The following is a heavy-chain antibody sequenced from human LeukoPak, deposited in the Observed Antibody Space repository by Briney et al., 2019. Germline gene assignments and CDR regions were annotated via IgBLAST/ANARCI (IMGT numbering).Heavy chain of an antibody. D-gene: IGHD1-26*01. CDR2: IYYSGST. V-gene: IGHV4-39*07. J-gene: IGHJ3*02. CDR3: ASTSGSYLLPAFDI. CDR1: GGSISSSSYY. Sequence: SETLSLTCTVSGGSISSSSYYWGWIRQPPGKGLEWIGSIYYSGSTYYNPSLKSRVTISVDTSKNQFSLKLSSVTAADTAVYYCASTSGSYLLPAFDIWGQGTMVTVSS.